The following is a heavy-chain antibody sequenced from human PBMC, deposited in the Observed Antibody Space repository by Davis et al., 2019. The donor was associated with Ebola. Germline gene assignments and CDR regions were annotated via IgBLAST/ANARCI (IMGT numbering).Heavy chain of an antibody. J-gene: IGHJ6*03. CDR2: IIPILGIA. CDR3: ARDAYSSSPSGFAGDLDYYYYMDV. D-gene: IGHD6-6*01. V-gene: IGHV1-69*10. CDR1: GGTFSSYA. Sequence: SVKVSCKASGGTFSSYAISWVRQAPGQGLEWMGGIIPILGIANYAQKFQGRVTITADKSTSTAYMELSSLRSEDTAVYYCARDAYSSSPSGFAGDLDYYYYMDVWGKGTTVTVSS.